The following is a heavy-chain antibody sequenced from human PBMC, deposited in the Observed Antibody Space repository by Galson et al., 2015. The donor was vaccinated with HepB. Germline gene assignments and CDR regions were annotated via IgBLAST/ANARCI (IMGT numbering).Heavy chain of an antibody. Sequence: SVKVSCKASGGTFSSYAISWVRQAPGQGLEWMGGIIPIFGTANYAQKFQGRVTITADESTSTAYMELSSLRSEDTAVYYCARWGRYYDSSFYYYYYGMDVWGQGTTVTVSS. J-gene: IGHJ6*02. CDR1: GGTFSSYA. V-gene: IGHV1-69*13. D-gene: IGHD3-22*01. CDR3: ARWGRYYDSSFYYYYYGMDV. CDR2: IIPIFGTA.